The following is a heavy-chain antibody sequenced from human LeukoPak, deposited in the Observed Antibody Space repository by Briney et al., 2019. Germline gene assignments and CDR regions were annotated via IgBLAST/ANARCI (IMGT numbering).Heavy chain of an antibody. D-gene: IGHD1-14*01. CDR3: VRRAAVRGMDF. CDR2: ISGSGDST. CDR1: GFIFDTYT. Sequence: GGSLRLSCTGSGFIFDTYTLTWVRQAPGKGLEWVASISGSGDSTNYGDSVKGRFTISRDNFKRTVHLEMSNLRADDTAMYYCVRRAAVRGMDFWGLGTTVMVSS. V-gene: IGHV3-23*01. J-gene: IGHJ6*02.